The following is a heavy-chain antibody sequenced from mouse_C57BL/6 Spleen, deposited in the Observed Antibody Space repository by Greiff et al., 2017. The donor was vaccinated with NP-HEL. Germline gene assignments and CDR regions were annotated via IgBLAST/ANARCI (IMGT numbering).Heavy chain of an antibody. CDR3: AREVTMDYYAMDY. CDR2: IYPGDGDT. J-gene: IGHJ4*01. V-gene: IGHV1-82*01. CDR1: GYAFSSSW. D-gene: IGHD1-1*02. Sequence: QVQLKQSGPELVKPGASVKISCKASGYAFSSSWMNWVKQRPGKGLEWIGRIYPGDGDTNYNGKFKGKATLTADKSSSTAYMQLSSLTSEDSAVYFCAREVTMDYYAMDYWGQGTSVTGSS.